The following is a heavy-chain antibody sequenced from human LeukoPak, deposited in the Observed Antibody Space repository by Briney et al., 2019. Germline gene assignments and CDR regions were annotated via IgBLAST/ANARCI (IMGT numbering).Heavy chain of an antibody. CDR2: ISSSSSYT. Sequence: PGGSLRLSCAASRFTFSDYYMSWIRQAPGKGLEWVSYISSSSSYTNYADSVKGRFTISRDNAKNSLYLQMNSLRAEDTAVYYCARDEVAAAGNDYWGQGTLVTVSS. V-gene: IGHV3-11*06. J-gene: IGHJ4*02. CDR3: ARDEVAAAGNDY. D-gene: IGHD6-13*01. CDR1: RFTFSDYY.